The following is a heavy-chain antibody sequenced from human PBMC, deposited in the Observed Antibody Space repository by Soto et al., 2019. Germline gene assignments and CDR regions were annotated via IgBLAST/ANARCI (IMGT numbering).Heavy chain of an antibody. CDR2: IYHSGST. Sequence: SETLSLTCAVSAYSISSGFYWGWIRQPPGKGLEWIGTIYHSGSTYYNPSLKSRVTISVDTSKNQFSLKLNSVTAADTAVYYCARFLGYVDYWGQGTLVTVSS. CDR1: AYSISSGFY. V-gene: IGHV4-38-2*01. D-gene: IGHD6-13*01. CDR3: ARFLGYVDY. J-gene: IGHJ4*02.